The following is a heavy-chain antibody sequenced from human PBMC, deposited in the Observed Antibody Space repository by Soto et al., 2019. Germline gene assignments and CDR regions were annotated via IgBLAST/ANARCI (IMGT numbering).Heavy chain of an antibody. CDR2: ISSSGSYI. CDR1: GLTFSNYN. CDR3: AKALTVSYYYGMDV. J-gene: IGHJ6*02. D-gene: IGHD2-8*02. V-gene: IGHV3-21*04. Sequence: GGSLRLSCAASGLTFSNYNMNWVRQAPGKGLEWVSFISSSGSYIYYADSVKGRFTISRDNAKNSLYLQMNSLRAEDTALYYCAKALTVSYYYGMDVWGQGTTVTVSS.